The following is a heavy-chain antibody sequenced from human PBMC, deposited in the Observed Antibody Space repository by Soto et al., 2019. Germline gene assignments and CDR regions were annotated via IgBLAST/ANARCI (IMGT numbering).Heavy chain of an antibody. CDR1: GGSFSGYY. V-gene: IGHV4-34*01. D-gene: IGHD6-19*01. CDR3: ARGRQWLVRGYYYYYYMDV. J-gene: IGHJ6*03. CDR2: INHSGST. Sequence: SETLSLTCAVYGGSFSGYYWSWIRQPPGKGLEWIGEINHSGSTNYNPSLKSRVTISVDTSKNQFSLKLSSVTAADTAVYYCARGRQWLVRGYYYYYYMDVWGKGTTVPVS.